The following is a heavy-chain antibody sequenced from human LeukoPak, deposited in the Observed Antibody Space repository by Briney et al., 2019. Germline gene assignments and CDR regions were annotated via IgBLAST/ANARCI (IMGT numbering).Heavy chain of an antibody. CDR3: ARQVALGSSWPEYFQH. CDR1: GGSISSSSYY. D-gene: IGHD6-13*01. J-gene: IGHJ1*01. Sequence: SETLSLTCTVSGGSISSSSYYWGWIRQPPGKGLEWIGSIYYSGSTYYNPSLKSRVTLSVDTSKNQFSLKLSSVTAADTAVYYCARQVALGSSWPEYFQHWGQGTLVTVSS. CDR2: IYYSGST. V-gene: IGHV4-39*01.